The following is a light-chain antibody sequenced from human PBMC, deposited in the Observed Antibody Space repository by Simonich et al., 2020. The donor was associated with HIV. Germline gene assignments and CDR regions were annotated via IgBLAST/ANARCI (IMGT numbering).Light chain of an antibody. J-gene: IGKJ5*01. CDR3: QQRSNWPLT. CDR2: DAS. Sequence: EIVLTQSPGTLSLSPGERATLSCRASQSVSSSHFAWYQQKRGQAPRLLIYDASNRATGIPARFSGSGSRTDFTLTISSLEPEDFAVYYCQQRSNWPLTFGQGTRLEIK. V-gene: IGKV3-11*01. CDR1: QSVSSSH.